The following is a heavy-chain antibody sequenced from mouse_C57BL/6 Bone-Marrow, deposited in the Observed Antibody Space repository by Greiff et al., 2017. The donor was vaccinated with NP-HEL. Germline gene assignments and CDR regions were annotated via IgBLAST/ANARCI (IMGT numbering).Heavy chain of an antibody. CDR2: IRNKANGYTT. D-gene: IGHD1-1*01. CDR1: GFTFTDYY. J-gene: IGHJ4*01. CDR3: ARYRDSYGRYYAMDY. V-gene: IGHV7-3*01. Sequence: EVQLVASGGGLVQPGGSLSLSCAASGFTFTDYYMSWVRQPPGKALEWLGFIRNKANGYTTEYSASVKGRFTISRDNSQSILYLQMNALRAEDSATYYCARYRDSYGRYYAMDYWGQGTSVTVSS.